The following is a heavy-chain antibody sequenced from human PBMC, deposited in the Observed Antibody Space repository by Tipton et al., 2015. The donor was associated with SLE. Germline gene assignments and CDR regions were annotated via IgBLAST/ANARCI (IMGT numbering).Heavy chain of an antibody. J-gene: IGHJ6*03. V-gene: IGHV3-11*01. Sequence: SLRLSCAASGFTFSDYYMSWIRQAPGKGLKWVSYISSSGSAIHYADSVKGRFTISRDNAKNSLYLQMNSLRAEDTAVYYCARDSSPPYYYCYMDVWGKGTTVTFSS. CDR2: ISSSGSAI. D-gene: IGHD6-6*01. CDR3: ARDSSPPYYYCYMDV. CDR1: GFTFSDYY.